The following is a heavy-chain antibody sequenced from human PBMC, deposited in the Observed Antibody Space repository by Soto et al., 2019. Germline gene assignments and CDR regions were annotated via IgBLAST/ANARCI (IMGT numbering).Heavy chain of an antibody. J-gene: IGHJ5*02. CDR1: GGSISSGGYY. CDR2: IYYSGST. V-gene: IGHV4-31*03. Sequence: QVQLQESGPGLVKPSQTLSLTCTVSGGSISSGGYYWSGICQHPGKGLEWIGYIYYSGSTYYNPYLKSRVTISVDTSKNQFSLKLSSVTAADTAVYYCARNKANLFNWFHPWGQGTLVTVSS. CDR3: ARNKANLFNWFHP.